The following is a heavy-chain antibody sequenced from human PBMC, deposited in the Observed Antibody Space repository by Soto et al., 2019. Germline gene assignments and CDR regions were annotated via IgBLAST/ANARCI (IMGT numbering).Heavy chain of an antibody. CDR2: IPSRPRT. Sequence: QVQLRESGPGLVKPSQTLSLTCSVSGASVAGGSYYWSWVRQPPGKGLEWIVFIPSRPRTFYPPSLTRRGTISADTSKNQLSMQLTSVTAADAAVYYCARDTYSGYDFGLWGQGTLVTVSS. CDR1: GASVAGGSYY. J-gene: IGHJ5*02. V-gene: IGHV4-30-4*01. D-gene: IGHD5-12*01. CDR3: ARDTYSGYDFGL.